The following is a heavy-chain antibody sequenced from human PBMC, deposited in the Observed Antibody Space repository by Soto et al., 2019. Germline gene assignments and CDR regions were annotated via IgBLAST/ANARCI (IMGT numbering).Heavy chain of an antibody. V-gene: IGHV3-21*01. D-gene: IGHD3-22*01. J-gene: IGHJ5*02. Sequence: GGSLRLSCAASGFTFSSYSMNWVRQAPGKGLEWVSSISSSSSYIYYADSVKGRFTISRDNAKNSLYLQMNSLRAEDTAVYYCARALYYYDSSGYYSPWGQGTLVTVSS. CDR1: GFTFSSYS. CDR3: ARALYYYDSSGYYSP. CDR2: ISSSSSYI.